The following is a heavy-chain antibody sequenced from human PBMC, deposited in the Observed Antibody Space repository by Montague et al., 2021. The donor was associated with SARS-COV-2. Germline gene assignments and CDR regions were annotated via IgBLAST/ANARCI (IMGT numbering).Heavy chain of an antibody. V-gene: IGHV3-33*01. J-gene: IGHJ4*02. CDR2: IWYDGSNK. CDR1: GFTFSSYG. CDR3: AREYDILTGYYFDY. D-gene: IGHD3-9*01. Sequence: SLRLSCAASGFTFSSYGTHWVRQAPGKGLEWVAVIWYDGSNKYYADSVKGRFTISRDNSKNTLYLQMNSLRAEDTAVYYCAREYDILTGYYFDYWGRGTLVTVSS.